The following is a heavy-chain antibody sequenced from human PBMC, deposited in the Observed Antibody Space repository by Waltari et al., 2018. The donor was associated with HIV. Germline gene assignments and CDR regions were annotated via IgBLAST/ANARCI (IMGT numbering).Heavy chain of an antibody. CDR3: ARRTRYGSYGMDV. CDR1: VYSFTSYW. V-gene: IGHV5-51*03. J-gene: IGHJ6*02. Sequence: EVQLMQSGAEVKKPGESLKISCKGSVYSFTSYWIGWVRQMPGKGLEWMGAIYPGDSDTRYSPAFQGQVTISADKSITTAYLQWSSLKASDTAMYYCARRTRYGSYGMDVWGQGTTVTVSS. CDR2: IYPGDSDT. D-gene: IGHD3-10*01.